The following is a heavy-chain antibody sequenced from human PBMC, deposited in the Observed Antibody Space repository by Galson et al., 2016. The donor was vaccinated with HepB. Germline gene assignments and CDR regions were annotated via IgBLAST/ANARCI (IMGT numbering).Heavy chain of an antibody. CDR1: GFTVSSNY. Sequence: SLRLSCAASGFTVSSNYMSWVRQAPGKGLEWVSVIYSGGSTYYADSVKGRLTISRDNSKNTLYLQMNSLRAEDTAVYYCARDRGYYDSSGYLNWFDPWGQGTLVTVSS. CDR3: ARDRGYYDSSGYLNWFDP. V-gene: IGHV3-66*01. J-gene: IGHJ5*02. CDR2: IYSGGST. D-gene: IGHD3-22*01.